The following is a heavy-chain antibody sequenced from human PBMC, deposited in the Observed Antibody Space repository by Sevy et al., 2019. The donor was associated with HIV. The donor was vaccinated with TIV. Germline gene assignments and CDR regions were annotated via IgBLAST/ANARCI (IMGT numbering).Heavy chain of an antibody. Sequence: GGSLRLSCAASGFTFISYWMHWVRQAPGKGLVWVSRINSDGSSTSYADSVKGRFTISRDNAKNTLYLQMNSLRAEDTAVYYCARDGHSGLYYFDYWGQGTLVTVSS. V-gene: IGHV3-74*01. CDR3: ARDGHSGLYYFDY. CDR2: INSDGSST. D-gene: IGHD6-19*01. J-gene: IGHJ4*02. CDR1: GFTFISYW.